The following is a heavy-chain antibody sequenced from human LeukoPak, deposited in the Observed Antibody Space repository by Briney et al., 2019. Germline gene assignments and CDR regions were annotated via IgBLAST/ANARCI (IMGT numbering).Heavy chain of an antibody. V-gene: IGHV4-39*07. J-gene: IGHJ5*02. Sequence: PSETLSLTRIVSGGSLSTNSYSWGWLRQPPGKGLEWIGSLYYNGNSYYTPSLERRVTITAHTSKNQFSLKLNSVTAADTAIYHCARVYSSGWYQWFDPWGQGILVTVSS. D-gene: IGHD6-19*01. CDR1: GGSLSTNSYS. CDR2: LYYNGNS. CDR3: ARVYSSGWYQWFDP.